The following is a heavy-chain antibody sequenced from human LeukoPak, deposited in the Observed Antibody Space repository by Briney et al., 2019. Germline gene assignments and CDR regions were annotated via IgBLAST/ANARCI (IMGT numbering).Heavy chain of an antibody. Sequence: KTSQTLSLTCTVSGGSISSGDYYWSWIRQPPGKGLEWIGYIYYSGSTYYNPSLKSRVTISVDTSKNQFSLKLSSVTAADTAVYYCARERGYCSSTSCYTRYYFDYWGQGTLVTVSS. V-gene: IGHV4-30-4*08. CDR1: GGSISSGDYY. CDR3: ARERGYCSSTSCYTRYYFDY. J-gene: IGHJ4*02. D-gene: IGHD2-2*02. CDR2: IYYSGST.